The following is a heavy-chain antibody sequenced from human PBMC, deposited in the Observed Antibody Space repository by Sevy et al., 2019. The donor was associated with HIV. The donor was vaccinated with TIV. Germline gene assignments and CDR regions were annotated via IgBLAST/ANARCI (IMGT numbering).Heavy chain of an antibody. CDR3: ARGLGGGPYYYYALDV. V-gene: IGHV3-13*01. Sequence: GGSLRLSCAASGFTFSTYDMHWVRQATGKGLEWVSGIGTAGDTYYPGSVKGRFTISRENAKNSFYLQMNSLRAGDTAVYYCARGLGGGPYYYYALDVWGQGTTVTVSS. CDR2: IGTAGDT. D-gene: IGHD3-16*01. J-gene: IGHJ6*02. CDR1: GFTFSTYD.